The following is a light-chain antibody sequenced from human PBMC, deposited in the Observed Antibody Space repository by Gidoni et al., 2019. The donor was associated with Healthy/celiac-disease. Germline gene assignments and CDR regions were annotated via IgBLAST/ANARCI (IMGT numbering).Light chain of an antibody. CDR3: QQYGSLLT. V-gene: IGKV3-20*01. J-gene: IGKJ4*01. Sequence: EIGLTKSPGTLSLSPGERATLSCRASQSVSSSYLAWYQQKPGQAPRLLIYGASSRATGIPDRFSGSGSGTDFTLTISRLEPEDFAVYYCQQYGSLLTFGGGTKVEIK. CDR1: QSVSSSY. CDR2: GAS.